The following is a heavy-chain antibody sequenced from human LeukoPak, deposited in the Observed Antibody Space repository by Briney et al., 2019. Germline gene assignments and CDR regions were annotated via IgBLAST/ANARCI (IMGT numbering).Heavy chain of an antibody. V-gene: IGHV3-9*03. J-gene: IGHJ4*02. CDR3: AKGRDGYNGSPLDY. CDR1: GFTFDDYA. D-gene: IGHD5-24*01. Sequence: GGSLRLSCAASGFTFDDYAMHWVRQAPGKGLEWVSGISWNSGSIGYADSMKGRFTISRDNAKNSLYLQMNSLRAEDMALYYCAKGRDGYNGSPLDYWGQGTLVTVSS. CDR2: ISWNSGSI.